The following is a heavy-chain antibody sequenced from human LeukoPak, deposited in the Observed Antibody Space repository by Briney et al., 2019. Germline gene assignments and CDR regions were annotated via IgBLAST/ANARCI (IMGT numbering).Heavy chain of an antibody. V-gene: IGHV4-38-2*02. J-gene: IGHJ6*03. D-gene: IGHD6-6*01. CDR3: ASLGGSSSGRDDYYYYMDV. Sequence: KPSETLSLACTVSGYSISSGYYWGCIRQPPGQGLAWIGIIYHSGSTYYNASLKSRLTISVDTSKNQFSLKLSSVTAADTAVYYCASLGGSSSGRDDYYYYMDVWGKGTTVTVSS. CDR1: GYSISSGYY. CDR2: IYHSGST.